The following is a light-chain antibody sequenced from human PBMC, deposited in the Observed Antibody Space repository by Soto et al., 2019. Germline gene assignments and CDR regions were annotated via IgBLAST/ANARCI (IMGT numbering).Light chain of an antibody. CDR1: QGIRND. V-gene: IGKV1-6*01. Sequence: AIQMTQSPSSLSASVGDRVTITCRASQGIRNDLGWYQEKPGKAPKLLIHAASSLQSEVPSRFSGSGSGTEFTLTISGLQSEDFATYYCLQDYKYPRTFGQGTKVEIK. CDR3: LQDYKYPRT. J-gene: IGKJ1*01. CDR2: AAS.